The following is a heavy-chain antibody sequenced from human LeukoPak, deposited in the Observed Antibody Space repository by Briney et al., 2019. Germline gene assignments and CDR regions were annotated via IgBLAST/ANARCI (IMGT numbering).Heavy chain of an antibody. V-gene: IGHV1-2*02. CDR2: INPNSGGT. Sequence: ASVKVSCKASGYTFTGYYIHWVRQAPGQGLEWMGWINPNSGGTNYAQKFQGRVTMTRDTSISTAYMEVSRLRSDDMAVYYCARGQYSSGLGLLDYWGQGTLVTVSS. CDR3: ARGQYSSGLGLLDY. CDR1: GYTFTGYY. D-gene: IGHD6-19*01. J-gene: IGHJ4*02.